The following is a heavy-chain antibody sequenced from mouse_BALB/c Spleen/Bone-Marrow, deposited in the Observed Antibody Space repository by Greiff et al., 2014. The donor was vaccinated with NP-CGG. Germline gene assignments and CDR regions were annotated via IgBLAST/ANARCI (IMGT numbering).Heavy chain of an antibody. CDR3: ARSYYGYLYYFDY. V-gene: IGHV1-7*01. J-gene: IGHJ2*01. CDR2: INPSTGCT. CDR1: GYTFTSYW. Sequence: QVQLQQSGAELAKPGASVKMSCKASGYTFTSYWMHWVKQRPGQGLEWIGYINPSTGCTEYNQKFKDKATLTADKSSSTAYMQLSSLTSEDSAVYYCARSYYGYLYYFDYWGQGTTLTVSS. D-gene: IGHD1-2*01.